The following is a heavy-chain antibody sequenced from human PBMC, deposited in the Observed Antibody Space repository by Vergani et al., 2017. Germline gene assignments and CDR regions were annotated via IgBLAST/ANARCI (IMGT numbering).Heavy chain of an antibody. CDR1: GGSISSGSYY. J-gene: IGHJ5*02. CDR3: ARDVSPYCSGGSCYEGNWFDP. Sequence: QVQLQESGPGLVKPSQTLSLTCTVSGGSISSGSYYWSWIRQPAGKGLEWIGRIYTSGSTNYNPSLKSRVTIAVDTSKNQFSRKLSSVTAADTAVYYCARDVSPYCSGGSCYEGNWFDPWGQGTLVTVSS. CDR2: IYTSGST. V-gene: IGHV4-61*02. D-gene: IGHD2-15*01.